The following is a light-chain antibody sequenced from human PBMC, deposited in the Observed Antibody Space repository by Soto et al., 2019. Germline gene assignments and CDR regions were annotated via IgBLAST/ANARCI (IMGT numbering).Light chain of an antibody. Sequence: QSALTQPASVSGSPGQSITISCTGSSSDVGGYNYVSWYQQYPGKAPKLMIYEVSNRPSGVSSRFSGSKSGNTASLTISGLQAEDEADYSCSSYTTSGTYVFGTGTKLTVL. J-gene: IGLJ1*01. CDR1: SSDVGGYNY. V-gene: IGLV2-14*01. CDR2: EVS. CDR3: SSYTTSGTYV.